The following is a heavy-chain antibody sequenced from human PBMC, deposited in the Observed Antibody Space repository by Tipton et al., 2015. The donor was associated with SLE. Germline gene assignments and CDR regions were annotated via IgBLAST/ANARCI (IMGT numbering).Heavy chain of an antibody. Sequence: TLSLTCTVSGGSISGYYWSWIRQPAGKGLEWIGRVYSSGSTIYNPSIKSRITLSLDTSKNQFSLRVNSVTAADTAVYYCARLSSYFYHLDFWGTGTAVTVSS. CDR3: ARLSSYFYHLDF. V-gene: IGHV4-4*07. CDR2: VYSSGST. CDR1: GGSISGYY. J-gene: IGHJ6*03.